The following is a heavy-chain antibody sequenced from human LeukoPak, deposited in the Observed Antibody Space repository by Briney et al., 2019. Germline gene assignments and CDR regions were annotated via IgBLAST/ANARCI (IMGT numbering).Heavy chain of an antibody. CDR3: AKENWGYNWKYDSSGSGINY. J-gene: IGHJ4*02. V-gene: IGHV3-23*01. CDR2: ISGGGGST. Sequence: PGGSLRLSCTASGFTFSNYAMSWVRQAPGKGLHWVSAISGGGGSTYYTDSVKGRFTISRDNSKNTMYLQMNSLRVEDTAIYYCAKENWGYNWKYDSSGSGINYWGQGTLVTVSS. D-gene: IGHD3-22*01. CDR1: GFTFSNYA.